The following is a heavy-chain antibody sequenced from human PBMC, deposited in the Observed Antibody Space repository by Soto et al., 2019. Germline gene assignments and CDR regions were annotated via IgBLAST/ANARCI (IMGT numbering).Heavy chain of an antibody. V-gene: IGHV1-69*13. CDR1: GYTFTSYD. D-gene: IGHD2-15*01. CDR3: ARGGIVVVVAATFGGMDV. J-gene: IGHJ6*02. Sequence: ASVKVSCKASGYTFTSYDINWVRQATGQGLEWMGGIIPIFGTANYAQKFQGRVTITADESTSTAYMELSSLRSEDTAVYYCARGGIVVVVAATFGGMDVWGQGTTVTVSS. CDR2: IIPIFGTA.